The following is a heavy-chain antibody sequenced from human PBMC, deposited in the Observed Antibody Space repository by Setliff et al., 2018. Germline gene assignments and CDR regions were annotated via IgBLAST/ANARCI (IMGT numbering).Heavy chain of an antibody. V-gene: IGHV4-38-2*02. CDR1: GYSISSGYY. Sequence: PSETLSLTCAVSGYSISSGYYWGWIRQPPGKGLEWIGNIYHSGSTYYNPSLKSRVTISVDTSKNQFSLKLSSVTAADTAVYYCAREGSYSSGWLSGYFDYWGQGTLVTVSS. D-gene: IGHD6-19*01. CDR2: IYHSGST. CDR3: AREGSYSSGWLSGYFDY. J-gene: IGHJ4*02.